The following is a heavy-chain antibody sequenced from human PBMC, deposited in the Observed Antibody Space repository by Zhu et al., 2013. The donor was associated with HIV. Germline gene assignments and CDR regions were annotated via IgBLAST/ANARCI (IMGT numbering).Heavy chain of an antibody. CDR1: GFTFSTYW. J-gene: IGHJ6*02. CDR2: IKQDESEK. CDR3: ARAATSLTTFGLDV. V-gene: IGHV3-7*01. Sequence: EVQLVESGGGLVQPGGSLRLSCAASGFTFSTYWMTWVRQAPGKGLEWVANIKQDESEKYYVDSVKGRFTISRDNAKDSLYLQMNSLRVEDTAVYYCARAATSLTTFGLDVWGQGTTVTVSS. D-gene: IGHD3-16*02.